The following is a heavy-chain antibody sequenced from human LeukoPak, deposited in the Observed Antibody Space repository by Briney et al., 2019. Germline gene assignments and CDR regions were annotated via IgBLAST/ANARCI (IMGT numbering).Heavy chain of an antibody. V-gene: IGHV3-48*01. D-gene: IGHD6-13*01. Sequence: GGSLRLSCAASGFTFSSYSMNWVRQAPGRGLEWVSLVNSGSGGATFYGDSVKGRFTISRGSSKNTLFLQMNSLRAEDTAVYYCARSSSWYVMDYWGQGTLVTVSS. J-gene: IGHJ4*02. CDR3: ARSSSWYVMDY. CDR2: VNSGSGGAT. CDR1: GFTFSSYS.